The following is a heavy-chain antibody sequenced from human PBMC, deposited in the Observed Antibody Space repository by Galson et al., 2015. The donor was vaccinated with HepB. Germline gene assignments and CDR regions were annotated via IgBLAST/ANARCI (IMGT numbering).Heavy chain of an antibody. J-gene: IGHJ6*02. CDR2: IKQDGSEK. CDR1: GFTFSSYW. Sequence: SLRLSCAASGFTFSSYWMSWVRQAPGKGLEWVANIKQDGSEKYSMDSVTGRFTISRDNAKNSLYLQMNSLRAEDTAVYYCAREGAYGDTYYYHYGMDVWGQGTTVTVSS. D-gene: IGHD4-17*01. CDR3: AREGAYGDTYYYHYGMDV. V-gene: IGHV3-7*01.